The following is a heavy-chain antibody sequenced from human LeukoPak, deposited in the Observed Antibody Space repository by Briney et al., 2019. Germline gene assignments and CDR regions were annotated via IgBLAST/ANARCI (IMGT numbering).Heavy chain of an antibody. CDR3: ARDATMVPRYYYYYMDV. D-gene: IGHD3-10*01. Sequence: GGSLRLSCAASGFTFRNYNMNRVRQAPGKGLEWVSSINSSSGYIYYADSVKGRFTISRDNAKNSLYLQMNSLRAEDTAVYYCARDATMVPRYYYYYMDVWGKGTTVTVSS. CDR1: GFTFRNYN. CDR2: INSSSGYI. V-gene: IGHV3-21*01. J-gene: IGHJ6*03.